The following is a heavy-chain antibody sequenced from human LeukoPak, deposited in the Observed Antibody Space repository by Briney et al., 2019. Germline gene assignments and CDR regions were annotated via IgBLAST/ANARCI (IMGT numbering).Heavy chain of an antibody. CDR3: ARHRTGGPFDI. Sequence: SETLSLTCTVSGGSISSNNYYWGWIRQPPGNVLEWIGYVYSSGSTDYNPSLKSRVTISVDTSKSQFSLKLSPVTAADTAVYYCARHRTGGPFDIWGQGAMVTVPS. D-gene: IGHD3/OR15-3a*01. CDR1: GGSISSNNYY. J-gene: IGHJ3*02. V-gene: IGHV4-61*05. CDR2: VYSSGST.